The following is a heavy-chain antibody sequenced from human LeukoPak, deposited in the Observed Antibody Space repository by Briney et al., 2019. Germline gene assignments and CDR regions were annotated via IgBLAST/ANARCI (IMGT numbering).Heavy chain of an antibody. CDR1: GGTFSSYA. CDR2: IIPIFGTA. J-gene: IGHJ4*02. D-gene: IGHD3-22*01. V-gene: IGHV1-69*13. Sequence: SVKVSCKASGGTFSSYAISWVRQAPGQALEWKGGIIPIFGTANHAQKFQGRVTITADESTSTAYMELSSLRSEDTAVYYCASTYDSSGYYLDQYYFDYWGQGTLVTVSS. CDR3: ASTYDSSGYYLDQYYFDY.